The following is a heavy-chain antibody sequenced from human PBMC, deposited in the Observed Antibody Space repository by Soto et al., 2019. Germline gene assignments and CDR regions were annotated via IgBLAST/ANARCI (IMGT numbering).Heavy chain of an antibody. V-gene: IGHV2-26*01. CDR2: IFSNDEK. J-gene: IGHJ4*02. CDR1: GFPLSNAGIG. D-gene: IGHD2-2*01. Sequence: ESGPTLVNPTETLTLTCTVSGFPLSNAGIGVSWIRQPPGKALEWLAHIFSNDEKSYNISLKSRLTISKDTSKSQVVLTMTNMDPVDTATYFCARIQPPYQPPYRDGDYWGQGTLVTVSS. CDR3: ARIQPPYQPPYRDGDY.